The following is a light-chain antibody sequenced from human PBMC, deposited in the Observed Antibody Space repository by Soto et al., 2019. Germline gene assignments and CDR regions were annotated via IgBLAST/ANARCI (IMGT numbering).Light chain of an antibody. CDR3: QQYGSSGT. V-gene: IGKV3-20*01. CDR2: GAS. Sequence: EIVLTQAPGTLYLSPGERATLSCRASQSVSNNYLAWYQQKPGQAPRLLIYGASNRATGIPDRFSGSGSGTDFTLTISRLEPEDFAVDYCQQYGSSGTFGQGTKVDI. CDR1: QSVSNNY. J-gene: IGKJ1*01.